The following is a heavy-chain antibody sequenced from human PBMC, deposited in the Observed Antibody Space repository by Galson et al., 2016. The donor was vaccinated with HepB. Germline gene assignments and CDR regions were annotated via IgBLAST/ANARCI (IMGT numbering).Heavy chain of an antibody. Sequence: SVKVSCKASGYTFTSFGVSWVRQAPGQGLEWMGWISAYNDNANYAQKFQGRVTITTDASTSTAYMDLRSLRSDDTAVYYCARDDGDDAYHFDYWGQGTLVTVSS. CDR3: ARDDGDDAYHFDY. CDR1: GYTFTSFG. V-gene: IGHV1-18*01. J-gene: IGHJ4*02. CDR2: ISAYNDNA. D-gene: IGHD2-21*02.